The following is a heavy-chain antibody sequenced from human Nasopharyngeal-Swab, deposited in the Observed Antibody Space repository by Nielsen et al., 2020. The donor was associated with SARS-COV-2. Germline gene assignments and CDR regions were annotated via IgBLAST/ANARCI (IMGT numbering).Heavy chain of an antibody. CDR2: ISSSGSTI. V-gene: IGHV3-11*04. CDR3: ARAATMVRGVIIGRYYYYMDV. CDR1: GFTFSDYY. D-gene: IGHD3-10*01. Sequence: GESLKISCAASGFTFSDYYMSWIRQAPGKGLEWVSYISSSGSTIYYADSVKGRFTISRDNAKNSLYLQMNSLRAEDTAVYYCARAATMVRGVIIGRYYYYMDVWGKGTTVTVSS. J-gene: IGHJ6*03.